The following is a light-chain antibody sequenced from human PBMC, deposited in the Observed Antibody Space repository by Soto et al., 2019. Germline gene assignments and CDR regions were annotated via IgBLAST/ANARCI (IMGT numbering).Light chain of an antibody. CDR1: QGISRE. CDR2: AAS. J-gene: IGKJ2*01. CDR3: QQLCNFPLT. V-gene: IGKV1-9*01. Sequence: DIPLTQFPSFLSASVGDRVTITCRASQGISRELGWYQQKPGKAPEVLIYAASTLQSGVPSRFSGSGSGTEFPLTISSLQPEDCATYYCQQLCNFPLTFGEGTNLEIK.